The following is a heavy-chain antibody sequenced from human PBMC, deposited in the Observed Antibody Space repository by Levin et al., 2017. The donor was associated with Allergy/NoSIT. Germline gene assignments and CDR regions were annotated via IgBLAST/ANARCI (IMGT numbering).Heavy chain of an antibody. CDR2: ISYDGSNK. Sequence: GGSLRLSCAASGFTFSSYGMHWVRQAPGKGLEWVAVISYDGSNKYYADSVKGRFTISRDNSKNTLYLQMNSLRAEDTAVYYCAKDWSDILTGYPPGGYWGQGTLVTVSS. V-gene: IGHV3-30*18. CDR1: GFTFSSYG. D-gene: IGHD3-9*01. J-gene: IGHJ4*02. CDR3: AKDWSDILTGYPPGGY.